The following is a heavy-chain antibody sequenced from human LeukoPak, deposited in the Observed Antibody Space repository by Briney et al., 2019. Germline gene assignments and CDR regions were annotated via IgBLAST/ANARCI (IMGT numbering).Heavy chain of an antibody. D-gene: IGHD3-9*01. J-gene: IGHJ5*02. CDR2: IYTSGST. V-gene: IGHV4-4*09. CDR1: GGSISSYF. Sequence: SETLSLTCTVSGGSISSYFWSWIRQPPGEGLEWIGYIYTSGSTNHNPSLKSRVTISVDTSKNQFSLRLTSVTAADTAGYYCARGSIFNEVDWFDPWGQGTLVTVSS. CDR3: ARGSIFNEVDWFDP.